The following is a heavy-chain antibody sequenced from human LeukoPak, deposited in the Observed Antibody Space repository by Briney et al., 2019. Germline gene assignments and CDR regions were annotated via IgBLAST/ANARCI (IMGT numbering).Heavy chain of an antibody. Sequence: GSLRLSCAASGFTFSNYAMSWVRQAPGKGLEWVSGIGGSAGSTYYADSVKGRFTISRDNPKNTLYVQMNSLRAEDTAVYYCARGTPTVDFWSGYTDYWGQGTLVTVSS. V-gene: IGHV3-23*01. CDR1: GFTFSNYA. CDR3: ARGTPTVDFWSGYTDY. D-gene: IGHD3-3*01. J-gene: IGHJ4*02. CDR2: IGGSAGST.